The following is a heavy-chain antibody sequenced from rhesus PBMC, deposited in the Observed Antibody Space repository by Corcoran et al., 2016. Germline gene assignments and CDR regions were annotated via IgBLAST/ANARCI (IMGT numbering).Heavy chain of an antibody. V-gene: IGHV2-174*01. CDR1: GFSLTTSGMG. CDR3: ARGGYFDY. J-gene: IGHJ4*01. CDR2: IYWDDDK. Sequence: QVTLKESGPALVKPTQTLTLTCTFSGFSLTTSGMGLACIRQPPGKALVWLALIYWDDDKRYSTSLKSRLTISKDTSKNQVVLTMTNMDPVDTATYYCARGGYFDYWGQGVLVTVSS.